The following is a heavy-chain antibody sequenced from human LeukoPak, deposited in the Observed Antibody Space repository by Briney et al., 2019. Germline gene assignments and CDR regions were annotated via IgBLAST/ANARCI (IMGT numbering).Heavy chain of an antibody. V-gene: IGHV4-4*07. Sequence: PSETLSLTCTVSGGSISRYYWSWIRQPAGKGLEWIGRISTSGSTNYNPSLKSRVTMSVDTSKNQFSLKLSSVTAADTAMYYCARDSRISINWFDPWGQGTLVTVSS. CDR2: ISTSGST. D-gene: IGHD3-10*01. CDR3: ARDSRISINWFDP. J-gene: IGHJ5*02. CDR1: GGSISRYY.